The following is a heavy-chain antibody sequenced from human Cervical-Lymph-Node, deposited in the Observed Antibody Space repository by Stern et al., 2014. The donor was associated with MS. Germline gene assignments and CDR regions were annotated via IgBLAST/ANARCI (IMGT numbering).Heavy chain of an antibody. CDR3: AKDHVTFPRYYYYGMDV. CDR2: INADNGNT. Sequence: VHLVESGAEVKKPGASVRLSCRASGYRFINYAIHWVRQAPGQRLEWLGWINADNGNTEYSQKFQGRVTISCDTSASTAYMEVSSLRSEDTAVYYCAKDHVTFPRYYYYGMDVWGQGTTVTVSS. V-gene: IGHV1-3*01. CDR1: GYRFINYA. D-gene: IGHD2-21*02. J-gene: IGHJ6*02.